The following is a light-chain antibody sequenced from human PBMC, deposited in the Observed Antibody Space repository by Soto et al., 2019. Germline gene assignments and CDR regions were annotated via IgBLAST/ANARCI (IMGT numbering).Light chain of an antibody. J-gene: IGKJ1*01. CDR2: GAS. CDR3: QKYGNFWT. V-gene: IGKV3-20*01. Sequence: EIVMTQSPGTPSLSPGERATLSFRASQSVSSSYLAWYQQHPGQAPRLLIYGASSRATGIPDRFSGSGSGTDFSLTIRRLEPDDFAVYYCQKYGNFWTFGQGTKVDIK. CDR1: QSVSSSY.